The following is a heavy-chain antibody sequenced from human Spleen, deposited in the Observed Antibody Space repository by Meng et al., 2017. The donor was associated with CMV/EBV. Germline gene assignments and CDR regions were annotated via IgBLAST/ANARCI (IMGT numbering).Heavy chain of an antibody. J-gene: IGHJ4*02. CDR3: AREKCSSTTCYFDY. CDR2: IYYSGST. CDR1: GGSISSGDYY. V-gene: IGHV4-30-4*08. D-gene: IGHD2-2*01. Sequence: QAQLQEAGPGLVKPSQTLSLTCTVSGGSISSGDYYWSWIRQPPGKGLEWIGYIYYSGSTYYNPSLKSRVTISVDTSKNQFSLKLSSVTAADTAIYYCAREKCSSTTCYFDYWGQGTLVTVSS.